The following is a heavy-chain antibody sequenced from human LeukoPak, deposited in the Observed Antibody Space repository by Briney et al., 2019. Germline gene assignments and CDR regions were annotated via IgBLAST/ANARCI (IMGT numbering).Heavy chain of an antibody. CDR3: AKVEMATFSY. CDR1: GGSISSGGYY. CDR2: IYYSGST. J-gene: IGHJ4*02. D-gene: IGHD5-24*01. V-gene: IGHV4-61*08. Sequence: SETLSLTCTVSGGSISSGGYYWSWIRQHPGKGLEWIGYIYYSGSTNYNPSLKSRVTISVDTSKNQFSLKLSSVTAADTAVYYCAKVEMATFSYWGQGTLVTVSS.